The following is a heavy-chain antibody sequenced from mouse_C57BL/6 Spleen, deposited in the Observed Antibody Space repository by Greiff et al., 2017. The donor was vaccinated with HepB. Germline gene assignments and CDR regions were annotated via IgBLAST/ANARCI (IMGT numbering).Heavy chain of an antibody. J-gene: IGHJ4*01. CDR1: GFTFSDYG. D-gene: IGHD2-3*01. V-gene: IGHV5-17*01. CDR3: AKGGNIYDGYYDAMDY. CDR2: ISSGSSTI. Sequence: EVKLVESGGGLVKPGGSLKLSCAASGFTFSDYGMHWVRQAPEKGLEWVAYISSGSSTIYYADTVKGRFTISRDNAKNTLFLQMTSLRSEDTAMYYCAKGGNIYDGYYDAMDYWGQGTSVTVSS.